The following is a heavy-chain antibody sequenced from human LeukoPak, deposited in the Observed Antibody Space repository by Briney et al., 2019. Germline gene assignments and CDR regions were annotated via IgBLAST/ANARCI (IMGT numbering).Heavy chain of an antibody. D-gene: IGHD3-10*01. Sequence: SETLSLTCTVSGGSISRSYWSWMRQPAGKGPEWIGRIYGSGTITYNPSLESRVTMSVDTSKNQFSLKLRSVTAADTAVYYCARDSGTAGEVKFDPWGQGILVTVSS. CDR3: ARDSGTAGEVKFDP. CDR1: GGSISRSY. CDR2: IYGSGTI. J-gene: IGHJ5*02. V-gene: IGHV4-4*07.